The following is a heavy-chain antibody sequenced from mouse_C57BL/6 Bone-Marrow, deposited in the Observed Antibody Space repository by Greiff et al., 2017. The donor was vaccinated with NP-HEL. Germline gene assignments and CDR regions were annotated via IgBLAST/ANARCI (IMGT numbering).Heavy chain of an antibody. CDR3: ARDCYGSSYWYFDV. J-gene: IGHJ1*03. V-gene: IGHV5-16*01. Sequence: VQLKESEGGLVQPGSSMKLSCTASGFTFSDYYMAWVRQVPEKGLEWVANINYDGSSTYYLDSLKSRFIISRDNAKNILYLQMSSLKSEDTATYYCARDCYGSSYWYFDVWGTGTTVTVSS. CDR1: GFTFSDYY. D-gene: IGHD1-1*01. CDR2: INYDGSST.